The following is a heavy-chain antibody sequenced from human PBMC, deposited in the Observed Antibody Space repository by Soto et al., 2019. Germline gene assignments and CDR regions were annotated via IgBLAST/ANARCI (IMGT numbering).Heavy chain of an antibody. Sequence: QMQLVQSGAEVKMPGSSVKVSCKASGGTFSNYGISWVRQAPGQGLEWMGGIIPILGSTKSAQSFQGRVTFTADESTTTAYMELSSLRSEDTAVYYCARDRWSDSSGYYYESGYWGQGTLVTVSS. CDR2: IIPILGST. J-gene: IGHJ4*02. V-gene: IGHV1-69*01. D-gene: IGHD3-22*01. CDR3: ARDRWSDSSGYYYESGY. CDR1: GGTFSNYG.